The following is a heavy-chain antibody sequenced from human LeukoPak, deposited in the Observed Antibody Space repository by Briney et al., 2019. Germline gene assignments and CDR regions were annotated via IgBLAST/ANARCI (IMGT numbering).Heavy chain of an antibody. V-gene: IGHV4-30-4*08. CDR3: ACVRVPAAMGLGYYYIDL. CDR1: GGSISSGDYY. CDR2: IYYSGST. J-gene: IGHJ6*03. D-gene: IGHD2-2*01. Sequence: PSQTLSLTCTVSGGSISSGDYYWSWIRQPPGRGLEWIGYIYYSGSTYYNPSLKSRVTISVDTSKTQFSLRLSSVTAEDTALYYCACVRVPAAMGLGYYYIDLGGKETALTVSS.